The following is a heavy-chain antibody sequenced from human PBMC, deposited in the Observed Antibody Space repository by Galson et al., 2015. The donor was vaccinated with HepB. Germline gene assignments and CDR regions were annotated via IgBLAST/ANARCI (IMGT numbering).Heavy chain of an antibody. V-gene: IGHV3-9*01. J-gene: IGHJ3*02. CDR3: ARIRDGYNHDACDI. CDR2: ISWNSGSI. Sequence: SLRLSCAASGFTFDDYAMHWVRQAPGKGLEWVSGISWNSGSIGYADSVKGRFTISRDNAKNSLYLQMNSLRAEDTALYYCARIRDGYNHDACDIWGQGTMVTVSS. D-gene: IGHD5-24*01. CDR1: GFTFDDYA.